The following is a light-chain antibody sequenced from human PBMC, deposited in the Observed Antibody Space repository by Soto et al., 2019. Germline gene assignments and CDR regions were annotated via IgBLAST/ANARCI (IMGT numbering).Light chain of an antibody. Sequence: QSVLTQPPSVSGAPGQKVTISCTGSSSNIGDNYVAWYQQLPGTAPKLLIYDNNKRPSGVPDRCSGAKSGTAATLGITGLQAGDEADYYCGTWDSSLSAVVFGGGTKLTVL. CDR2: DNN. CDR1: SSNIGDNY. J-gene: IGLJ2*01. V-gene: IGLV1-51*01. CDR3: GTWDSSLSAVV.